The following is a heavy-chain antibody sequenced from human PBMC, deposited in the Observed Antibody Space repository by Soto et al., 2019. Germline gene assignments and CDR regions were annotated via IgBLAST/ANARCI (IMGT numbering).Heavy chain of an antibody. V-gene: IGHV3-30-3*01. J-gene: IGHJ4*02. Sequence: QVQLVESGGGVVQPGRSLRLSCAASGFTFSSYAMHWVRQAPGKGLEWVAVISYDGSNKYYADSVKGRFTISRDNSKNTLYLQMNSLRAKDTAVYYCATEGDIVATPYFDYWGQGTLVTVSS. D-gene: IGHD5-12*01. CDR3: ATEGDIVATPYFDY. CDR1: GFTFSSYA. CDR2: ISYDGSNK.